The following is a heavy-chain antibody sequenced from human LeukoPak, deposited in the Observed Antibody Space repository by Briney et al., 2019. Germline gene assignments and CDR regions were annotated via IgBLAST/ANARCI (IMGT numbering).Heavy chain of an antibody. Sequence: SETLSLTCTVSGGSISSSSYYWSWIRQPPGKGLEWIGSIYYSGDTYYNPSLKSRRVTISVDTSKNQFSLRLSSVTAADTAVYYCARYQWHYYYYMGVWGKGSTVTVSS. CDR1: GGSISSSSYY. V-gene: IGHV4-39*01. J-gene: IGHJ6*03. CDR2: IYYSGDT. D-gene: IGHD6-19*01. CDR3: ARYQWHYYYYMGV.